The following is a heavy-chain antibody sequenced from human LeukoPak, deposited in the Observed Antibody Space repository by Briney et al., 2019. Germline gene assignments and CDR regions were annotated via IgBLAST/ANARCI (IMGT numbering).Heavy chain of an antibody. CDR2: IYYNGNT. CDR1: GGSVSSASFY. Sequence: KSSETLSLTCTVSGGSVSSASFYWSWIRQPPGEGLEWLGYIYYNGNTNYNPSLKSRVTISLDTSKNQFPLKLTSVTAADTAVYYCARDPRGTLKGTYSDYWGQGTLVTVSS. V-gene: IGHV4-61*01. CDR3: ARDPRGTLKGTYSDY. D-gene: IGHD3-16*01. J-gene: IGHJ4*02.